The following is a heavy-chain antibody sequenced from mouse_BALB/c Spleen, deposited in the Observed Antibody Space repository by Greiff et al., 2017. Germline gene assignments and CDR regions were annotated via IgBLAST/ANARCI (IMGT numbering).Heavy chain of an antibody. Sequence: VQLKESGPELEKPGASVKISCKASGYSFTGYNMNWVKQSNGKSLEWIGNIDPYYGGTSYNQKFKGKATLTVDKSSSTAYMQLKSLTSEDSAVYYCARSFSFGRRDYHAMDYWGQGTSVTVSS. CDR1: GYSFTGYN. J-gene: IGHJ4*01. V-gene: IGHV1-39*01. CDR2: IDPYYGGT. CDR3: ARSFSFGRRDYHAMDY. D-gene: IGHD3-3*01.